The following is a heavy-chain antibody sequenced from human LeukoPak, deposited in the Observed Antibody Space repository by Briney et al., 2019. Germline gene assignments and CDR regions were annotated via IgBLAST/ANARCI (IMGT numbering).Heavy chain of an antibody. Sequence: ASETLSLTCTVSGGSISNNYWSWIRQPPGKGLEWIGFIYYSGSTKYNPSLESRVTISVDTSKNQFSLNLNSVTAADTAVYYCARHLKGVMTCFDYWGQGALVTVSS. CDR2: IYYSGST. J-gene: IGHJ4*02. D-gene: IGHD2-21*02. CDR3: ARHLKGVMTCFDY. V-gene: IGHV4-59*08. CDR1: GGSISNNY.